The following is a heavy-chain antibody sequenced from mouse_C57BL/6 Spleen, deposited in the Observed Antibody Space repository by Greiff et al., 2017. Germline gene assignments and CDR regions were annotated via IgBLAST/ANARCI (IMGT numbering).Heavy chain of an antibody. CDR2: IRSKSSNYET. V-gene: IGHV10-3*01. J-gene: IGHJ1*03. CDR1: GFTFNTYA. D-gene: IGHD1-1*01. Sequence: EVQLVESGGGLVQPKGSLKLSCAASGFTFNTYAMHWVRQAPGKGLEWVARIRSKSSNYETYYADSVKDRFTISRDDSQSMLYLQMNNLKTEDTAMYYCVRAIYYGLEGYFDVWGTGTTVTVSS. CDR3: VRAIYYGLEGYFDV.